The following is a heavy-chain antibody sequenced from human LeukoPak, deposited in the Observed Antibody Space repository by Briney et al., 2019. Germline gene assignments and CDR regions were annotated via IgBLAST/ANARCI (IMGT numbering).Heavy chain of an antibody. J-gene: IGHJ6*03. D-gene: IGHD1-26*01. CDR1: GFTFHDYA. CDR3: ARLRSGSYFFEDYYYYYMDV. Sequence: GGSLRLSCAASGFTFHDYAMHWVRQAPGKGLEWVSLISWDGGSTYYADSVKGRFTISRDNAKNSLYLQMNSLRAEDTAVYYCARLRSGSYFFEDYYYYYMDVWGKGTTVTVSS. CDR2: ISWDGGST. V-gene: IGHV3-43D*03.